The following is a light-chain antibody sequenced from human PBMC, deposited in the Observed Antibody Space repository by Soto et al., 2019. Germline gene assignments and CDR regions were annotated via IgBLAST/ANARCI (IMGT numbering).Light chain of an antibody. CDR3: SSYTSISTVV. J-gene: IGLJ2*01. CDR2: DVS. CDR1: SSDVGAYNS. Sequence: QSALTQPASVSGSPGQSITISCTGTSSDVGAYNSVSWYQQHPGNTPKLMIYDVSNRPSGVSNRFSGSKSVNTASLTISGLQAEDEADYFCSSYTSISTVVFGGGTKLTVL. V-gene: IGLV2-14*03.